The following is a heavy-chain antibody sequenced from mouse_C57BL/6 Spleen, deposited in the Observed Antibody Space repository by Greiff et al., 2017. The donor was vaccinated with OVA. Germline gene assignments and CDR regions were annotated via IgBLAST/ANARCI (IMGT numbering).Heavy chain of an antibody. CDR2: IYPGSSSI. Sequence: QVQLQQSGAELVKPGASVKLSCKASGYTFTDYTMHWVKQRSGQGLEWIGWIYPGSSSINYNEKFKDKATLTADKSSSTGYMELSRLTSDDSAVYFCARNDERVSITAVGYFDYWGKGTTLTVSS. CDR3: ARNDERVSITAVGYFDY. V-gene: IGHV1-62-2*01. CDR1: GYTFTDYT. J-gene: IGHJ2*01. D-gene: IGHD1-1*01.